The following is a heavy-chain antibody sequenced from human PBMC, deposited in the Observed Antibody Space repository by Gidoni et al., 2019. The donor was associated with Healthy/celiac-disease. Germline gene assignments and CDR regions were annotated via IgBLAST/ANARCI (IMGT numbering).Heavy chain of an antibody. D-gene: IGHD3-9*01. Sequence: QVTLKESGPVLVKPTETLTLTCTVSGFSLSNARMGVSWIRQPPGKALEWLAHIFSNDEKSYSTSLKSRLTISKDTSKSQVVLTMTNMDPVDTATYYCARIWSGGVVLRYFDWTEYNWFDPWGQGTLVTVSS. CDR1: GFSLSNARMG. CDR2: IFSNDEK. J-gene: IGHJ5*02. CDR3: ARIWSGGVVLRYFDWTEYNWFDP. V-gene: IGHV2-26*01.